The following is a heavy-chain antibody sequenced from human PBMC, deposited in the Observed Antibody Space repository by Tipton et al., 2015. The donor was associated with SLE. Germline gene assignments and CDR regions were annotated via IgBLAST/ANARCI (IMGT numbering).Heavy chain of an antibody. J-gene: IGHJ4*02. CDR3: ARIGGYGSGTFYPDY. D-gene: IGHD3-10*01. Sequence: TLSLTCTVSGGSLNIGGYYWSWIRQPAGKGLEWIGQIYTTGTTTYSPSLKSRVTISIDTSRNQFSLRLSSVTAADTAVYFCARIGGYGSGTFYPDYWGRGTLANVSS. V-gene: IGHV4-61*09. CDR2: IYTTGTT. CDR1: GGSLNIGGYY.